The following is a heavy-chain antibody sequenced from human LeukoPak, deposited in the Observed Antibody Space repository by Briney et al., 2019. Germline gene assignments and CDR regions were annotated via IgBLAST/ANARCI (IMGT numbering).Heavy chain of an antibody. V-gene: IGHV3-9*01. CDR2: ITWNGGSI. D-gene: IGHD3-22*01. CDR1: GFNFEIYA. CDR3: TSGGVYDSSGPFQH. Sequence: GGSLRLSCVASGFNFEIYAMHWVRQAPVKGLEWVSGITWNGGSIDYADSVKGRFSISRDNAKNSLYLQMISLRAEDTAFYYCTSGGVYDSSGPFQHWGQGTLVTVSS. J-gene: IGHJ1*01.